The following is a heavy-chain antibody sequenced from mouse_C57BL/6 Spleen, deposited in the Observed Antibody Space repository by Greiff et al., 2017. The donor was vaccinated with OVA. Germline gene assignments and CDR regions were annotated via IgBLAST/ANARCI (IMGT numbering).Heavy chain of an antibody. CDR1: GYAFSSSW. V-gene: IGHV1-82*01. CDR2: IYPGDGDT. J-gene: IGHJ2*01. D-gene: IGHD4-1*01. Sequence: QVQLQQSGPELVKPGASVKISCKASGYAFSSSWMNWVKQRPGKGLEWIGRIYPGDGDTNYNGKFKGKATLTADKSSSPAYMQLSSLTSEDSAVYFCAREVTGTDFDYWGQGTTLTVSS. CDR3: AREVTGTDFDY.